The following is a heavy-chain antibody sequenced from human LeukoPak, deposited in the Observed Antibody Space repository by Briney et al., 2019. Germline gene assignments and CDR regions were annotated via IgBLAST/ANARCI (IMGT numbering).Heavy chain of an antibody. CDR1: GASFSSGDQY. D-gene: IGHD3-22*01. CDR3: SRGLDSRKLGY. V-gene: IGHV4-31*03. CDR2: IHPSGRF. Sequence: SQTLSLTCTVSGASFSSGDQYWNWIRQSPGKGLEWIGSIHPSGRFYNNPSLESRVTISIDPSKNQFSLNLNSVTAADTAVYFCSRGLDSRKLGYWGQGTLVTVSS. J-gene: IGHJ4*02.